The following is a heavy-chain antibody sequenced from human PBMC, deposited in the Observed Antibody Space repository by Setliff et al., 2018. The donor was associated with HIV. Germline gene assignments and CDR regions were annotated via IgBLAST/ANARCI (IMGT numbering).Heavy chain of an antibody. CDR1: GYSLAELS. Sequence: ASVKVSCKVSGYSLAELSMHWVRQASEKGLEWMGRFDPEDGDTLYAQKFQGRVTMTEDTSTDTAYMELSGLRSEDTAVYYCATAKEQWLAEGGFDYWGQGTLVTVSS. D-gene: IGHD6-19*01. V-gene: IGHV1-24*01. J-gene: IGHJ4*01. CDR3: ATAKEQWLAEGGFDY. CDR2: FDPEDGDT.